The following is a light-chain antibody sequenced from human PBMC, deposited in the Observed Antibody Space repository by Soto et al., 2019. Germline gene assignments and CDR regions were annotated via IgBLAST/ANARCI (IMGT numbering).Light chain of an antibody. CDR2: YDR. J-gene: IGLJ2*01. CDR3: QVWDSSSAHVL. CDR1: NIGSKS. Sequence: SYELTQPPSVSVAPGETAKITCGGNNIGSKSVHWYQQKPGQAPVLVIFYDRVRPSGIPERFSGSNSDNTATLTISRVEAGDEADYYCQVWDSSSAHVLFGGGTQLTVL. V-gene: IGLV3-21*04.